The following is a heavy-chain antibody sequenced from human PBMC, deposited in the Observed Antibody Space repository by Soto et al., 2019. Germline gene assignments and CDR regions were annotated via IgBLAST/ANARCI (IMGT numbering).Heavy chain of an antibody. CDR1: PSSISSYY. Sequence: SESLSLTCISSPSSISSYYWSWIWHPPGKGLERIGHIYYSGSTNYNPSLKSRVTISVDTPKNQFSLKLSSVTAADRAVYYCARGSTDYDFWSGRRYYYGMEVWGQGTRVTVSS. V-gene: IGHV4-59*01. D-gene: IGHD3-3*01. J-gene: IGHJ6*02. CDR2: IYYSGST. CDR3: ARGSTDYDFWSGRRYYYGMEV.